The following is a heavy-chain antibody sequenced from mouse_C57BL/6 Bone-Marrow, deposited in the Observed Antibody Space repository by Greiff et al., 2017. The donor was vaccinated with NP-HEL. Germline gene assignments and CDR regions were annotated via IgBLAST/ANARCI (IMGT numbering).Heavy chain of an antibody. CDR1: GYSFTGYF. Sequence: VQLKQSGPELVKPGDSVKISCKASGYSFTGYFMNWVMQSHGKSLEWIGRINPYNGDTFYNQKFKGKATLTVDKSSSTAHMELRSLTSEYSAVYDCARECCSNHDWFAYWGQGTLVTVSA. J-gene: IGHJ3*01. D-gene: IGHD2-5*01. V-gene: IGHV1-20*01. CDR3: ARECCSNHDWFAY. CDR2: INPYNGDT.